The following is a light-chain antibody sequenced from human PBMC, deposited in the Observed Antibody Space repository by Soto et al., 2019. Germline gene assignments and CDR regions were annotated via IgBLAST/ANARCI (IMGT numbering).Light chain of an antibody. Sequence: DLQMTQSPSSLSASVGDRVTITCRASQSISYYLIWYQQTPGKAPKFLIYAASSLQSGVPSRFSGSGSGTDFTLTISSLQPEDFATYYCQQSYSTPYTFGQGTKLEI. CDR3: QQSYSTPYT. V-gene: IGKV1-39*01. CDR2: AAS. CDR1: QSISYY. J-gene: IGKJ2*01.